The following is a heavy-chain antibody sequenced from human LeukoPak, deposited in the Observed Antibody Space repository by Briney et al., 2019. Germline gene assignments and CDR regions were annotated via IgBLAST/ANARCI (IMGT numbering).Heavy chain of an antibody. D-gene: IGHD2-15*01. CDR1: GFTVSSNY. CDR2: IYNSGGT. J-gene: IGHJ4*02. Sequence: GGSLRLSCSASGFTVSSNYMIWVRQAPGKGLELVSVIYNSGGTYYADSVKGRFTISRDNSKNTLYLQMNSLRAEDTAVYYCARDVRYCSGGSCSSWGPGTLVTVSS. CDR3: ARDVRYCSGGSCSS. V-gene: IGHV3-53*01.